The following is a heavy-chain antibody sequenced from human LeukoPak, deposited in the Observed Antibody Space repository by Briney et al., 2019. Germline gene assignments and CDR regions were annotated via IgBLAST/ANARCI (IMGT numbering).Heavy chain of an antibody. CDR3: ARDRYCSGGSCNYYFDY. V-gene: IGHV3-48*03. J-gene: IGHJ4*02. D-gene: IGHD2-15*01. Sequence: GGSLRLSXAASGFTFRSYEMNWVRQAPGKGLEWVSYISSSGSTIYYADSVKGRFTISRDNAKNSLYLQMNSLRAEDTAVYYCARDRYCSGGSCNYYFDYWGQGTLVTVSS. CDR2: ISSSGSTI. CDR1: GFTFRSYE.